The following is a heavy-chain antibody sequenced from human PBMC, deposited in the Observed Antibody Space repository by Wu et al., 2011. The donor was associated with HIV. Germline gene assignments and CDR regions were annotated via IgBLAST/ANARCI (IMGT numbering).Heavy chain of an antibody. CDR2: IIPIFETA. CDR3: ARGKVGARQFDY. J-gene: IGHJ4*02. V-gene: IGHV1-69*01. Sequence: QVQLVQSGAEVKKPGSSVKVSCKTSGGTLSNYAINWVRQAPGQGLEWMGGIIPIFETANYAQKFQGRVTITTDESTSTAYMELSSLRYEDTAVYYCARGKVGARQFDYWGQGTLVTVSS. CDR1: GGTLSNYA. D-gene: IGHD1-26*01.